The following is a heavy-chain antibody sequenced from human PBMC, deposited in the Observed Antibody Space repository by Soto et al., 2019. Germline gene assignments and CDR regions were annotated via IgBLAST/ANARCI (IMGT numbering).Heavy chain of an antibody. CDR2: IYYSGST. J-gene: IGHJ4*02. CDR1: GGSISSNY. D-gene: IGHD3-3*01. Sequence: SETLSLTCTVSGGSISSNYWSWIRQPPGKGLEWIGYIYYSGSTNYNPSLKSRVTISVDTPKNQFSLKLSSVTAADTAVYYCARGVRFLELFSENYFDYWGQGTLVTV. CDR3: ARGVRFLELFSENYFDY. V-gene: IGHV4-59*01.